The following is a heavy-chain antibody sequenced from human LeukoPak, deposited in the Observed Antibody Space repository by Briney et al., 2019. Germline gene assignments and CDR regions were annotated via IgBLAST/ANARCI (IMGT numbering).Heavy chain of an antibody. V-gene: IGHV3-11*04. CDR2: ISSSGSTI. CDR1: GFTFSDYY. CDR3: TRVRGYYYDSSGSWTYYFDY. Sequence: GGSLRLSCAASGFTFSDYYMSWIRQAPGKGLEWVSYISSSGSTIYYADSVKGRFTISRDNAKTSLYLQMNSLRAEDTAVYYCTRVRGYYYDSSGSWTYYFDYWGQGTLVTVSS. J-gene: IGHJ4*02. D-gene: IGHD3-22*01.